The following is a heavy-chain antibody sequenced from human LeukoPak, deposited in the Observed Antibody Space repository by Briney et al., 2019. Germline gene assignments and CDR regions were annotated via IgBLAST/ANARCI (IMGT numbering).Heavy chain of an antibody. V-gene: IGHV5-51*03. Sequence: PGESLNISCTGSGYSFTSYWIGWVRQMPGKGLEWMGIIYPGDSDTIYSPSFQGQVTISADKSISTAYLQWSSLKASDTAMYYCARRGIAAAGTNWFDPWGQGTLVTVSS. D-gene: IGHD6-13*01. J-gene: IGHJ5*02. CDR3: ARRGIAAAGTNWFDP. CDR1: GYSFTSYW. CDR2: IYPGDSDT.